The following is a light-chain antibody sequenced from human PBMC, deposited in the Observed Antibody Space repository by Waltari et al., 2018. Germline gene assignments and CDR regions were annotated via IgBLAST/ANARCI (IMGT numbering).Light chain of an antibody. CDR1: QSISSF. Sequence: DIQMTQSPSSLSASIGDRVTIICRASQSISSFLNWYQHRPGKAPNLLIHAASNLQSGVPSRFSGGGSGTDFTLTISNLQPEDFATYYCQQSYSSSPTFGGGTKVEIK. CDR2: AAS. J-gene: IGKJ4*01. CDR3: QQSYSSSPT. V-gene: IGKV1-39*01.